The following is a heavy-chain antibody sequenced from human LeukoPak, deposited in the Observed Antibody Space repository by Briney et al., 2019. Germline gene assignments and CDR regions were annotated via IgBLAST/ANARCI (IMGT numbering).Heavy chain of an antibody. V-gene: IGHV3-7*01. CDR2: IKQDESEK. CDR1: GFTLSDCT. D-gene: IGHD2-2*01. CDR3: ARALDSSSSRYQAFEE. J-gene: IGHJ4*02. Sequence: PGGSLRLSCAAPGFTLSDCTMHWVRQAPGKGLEWVANIKQDESEKYYVDSVKGRFTISRDNAKSSLYLQMNSLRAEDTAVYYCARALDSSSSRYQAFEEWGQGTLVTVSS.